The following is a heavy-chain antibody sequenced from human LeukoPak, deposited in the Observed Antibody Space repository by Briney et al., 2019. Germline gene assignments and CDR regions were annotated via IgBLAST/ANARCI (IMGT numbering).Heavy chain of an antibody. CDR2: IYSGGST. D-gene: IGHD3-22*01. CDR1: GFTVSSNY. J-gene: IGHJ5*02. Sequence: GGSLRLSCAASGFTVSSNYMSWVRQAPGKGLEWVSVIYSGGSTYYADSVKGRFTISRDNSKNTLYLQMNSLRAEDTAVYYCAVARYYYDSSSNWFDPWGQGTLVTVSS. V-gene: IGHV3-53*01. CDR3: AVARYYYDSSSNWFDP.